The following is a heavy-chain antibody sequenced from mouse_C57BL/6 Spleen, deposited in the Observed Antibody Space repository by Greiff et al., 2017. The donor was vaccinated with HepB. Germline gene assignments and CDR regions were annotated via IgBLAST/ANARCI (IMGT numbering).Heavy chain of an antibody. J-gene: IGHJ4*01. V-gene: IGHV1-15*01. D-gene: IGHD3-2*02. CDR2: IDPETGGT. CDR3: TRSARQLRLLCSMDY. CDR1: GYTFTDYE. Sequence: QVHVKQSGAELVRPGASVTLSCKASGYTFTDYEMHWVKQTPVHGLEWIGAIDPETGGTAYNQKFKGKAILTADKSSSTAYMELRSLTSEDSAVYYCTRSARQLRLLCSMDYWGQGTSVTVSS.